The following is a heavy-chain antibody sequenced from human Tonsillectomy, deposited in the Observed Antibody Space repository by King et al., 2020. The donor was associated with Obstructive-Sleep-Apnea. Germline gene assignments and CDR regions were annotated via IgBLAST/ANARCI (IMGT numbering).Heavy chain of an antibody. J-gene: IGHJ1*01. CDR3: AREAESAWYDQQEYFQH. Sequence: VQLVESGGGLVHPGGSLRLSCAASGFTFSSYWMSWVRQAPGKGLEWVANIKHDGSDKYYVDSVKGRFTISRDNAKNSLYLQMNSLRAEDTAVYYCAREAESAWYDQQEYFQHWGQGTPVTVSS. CDR1: GFTFSSYW. V-gene: IGHV3-7*03. D-gene: IGHD6-19*01. CDR2: IKHDGSDK.